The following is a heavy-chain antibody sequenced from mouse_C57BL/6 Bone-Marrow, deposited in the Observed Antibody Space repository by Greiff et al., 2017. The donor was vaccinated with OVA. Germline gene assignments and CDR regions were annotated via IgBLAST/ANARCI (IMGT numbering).Heavy chain of an antibody. V-gene: IGHV1-82*01. CDR1: GYAFSSSW. D-gene: IGHD4-1*01. CDR2: IYPGDGDT. CDR3: ARLSNWEGAY. J-gene: IGHJ3*01. Sequence: QVQLQQSGPELVKPGASVKISCKASGYAFSSSWMNWVKQRPGKGLEWIGRIYPGDGDTNYNGKFKGKATLTADKSSSTAYMQLSSLTSEDSAVYFCARLSNWEGAYWGKGTLVTVSA.